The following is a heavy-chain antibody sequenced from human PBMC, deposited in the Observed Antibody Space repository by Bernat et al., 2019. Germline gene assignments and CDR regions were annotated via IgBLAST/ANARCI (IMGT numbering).Heavy chain of an antibody. J-gene: IGHJ5*02. CDR3: ARDFSSSNWFDP. CDR1: GFTFSSYG. V-gene: IGHV3-30*03. CDR2: ISYDGSNK. D-gene: IGHD6-19*01. Sequence: VQLVESGGGLVKPGGSLRLSCAASGFTFSSYGMHWVRQAPGKGLEWVAVISYDGSNKYYADSVKGRFTISRDNSNNTLYLQMNSLRVEDTAVYYCARDFSSSNWFDPWGQGTLVTVSS.